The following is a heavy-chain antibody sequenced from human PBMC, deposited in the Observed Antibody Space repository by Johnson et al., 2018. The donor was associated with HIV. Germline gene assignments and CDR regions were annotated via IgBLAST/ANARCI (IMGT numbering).Heavy chain of an antibody. CDR3: AKDSANWGGAFDI. D-gene: IGHD7-27*01. Sequence: VQLVESGGGVVQPGRSLRLSCAASGFTFSSYDMHRVRQATGKGLEWVSAIGTAGDTYYPGSVKGRFTISRENAKNSLYLQMNSLRAGDTAVYYCAKDSANWGGAFDIWGQWTMVTVSS. CDR2: IGTAGDT. J-gene: IGHJ3*02. CDR1: GFTFSSYD. V-gene: IGHV3-13*01.